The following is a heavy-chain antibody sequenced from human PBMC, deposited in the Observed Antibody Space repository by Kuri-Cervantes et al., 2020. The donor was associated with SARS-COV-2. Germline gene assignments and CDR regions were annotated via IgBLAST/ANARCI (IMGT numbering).Heavy chain of an antibody. Sequence: GGSLRLSCAASGFTFRSSGMHWVRQAPGKGLEWVALLSNDGAHEYYADSVKGRFTISRDNFKNTLFLQMNSLRSEDTATYYCAKGGDFWSGFTYFDSCGPGTLVTVSS. CDR1: GFTFRSSG. D-gene: IGHD3-3*01. V-gene: IGHV3-30*18. CDR3: AKGGDFWSGFTYFDS. CDR2: LSNDGAHE. J-gene: IGHJ4*02.